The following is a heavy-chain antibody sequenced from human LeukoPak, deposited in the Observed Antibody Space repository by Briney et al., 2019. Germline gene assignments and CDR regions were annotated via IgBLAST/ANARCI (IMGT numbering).Heavy chain of an antibody. J-gene: IGHJ4*02. Sequence: GGYLSLSCAASGFTFSSYWMSWVRQAPGKGLEWVANMKYDGSEKYYVDSVKGRFTISRDNAKNSLYLQMNSLRAEDTAVYYCARDIEAAGLFLDYWGQETLVTVSS. D-gene: IGHD6-13*01. V-gene: IGHV3-7*01. CDR3: ARDIEAAGLFLDY. CDR2: MKYDGSEK. CDR1: GFTFSSYW.